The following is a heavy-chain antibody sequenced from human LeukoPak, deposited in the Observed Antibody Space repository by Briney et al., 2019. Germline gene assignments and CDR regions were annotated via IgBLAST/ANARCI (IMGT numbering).Heavy chain of an antibody. J-gene: IGHJ4*02. CDR1: GYTLTELS. CDR3: ARVEITWIQVCDHDY. Sequence: GASVKVSCKVSGYTLTELSMHWVRQAPGQGLEWMGGISAYNANTYSAQKFQDRVTMITDTSTNTAYMELRSLSSDDTAVYYCARVEITWIQVCDHDYWGQGTLVTVSS. CDR2: ISAYNANT. D-gene: IGHD5-18*01. V-gene: IGHV1-18*01.